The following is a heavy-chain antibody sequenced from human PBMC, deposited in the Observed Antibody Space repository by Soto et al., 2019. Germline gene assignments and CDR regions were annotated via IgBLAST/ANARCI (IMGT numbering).Heavy chain of an antibody. Sequence: GGSVRLSCVASGFIFSGSAIYWVRQAPGKGLEWVGVISPDGTNKYYVDSVKGRFSISRDDSENTLFLQMNSLRPDDTAVYYCARVGSGGGGDYWGQGSLVTVSS. J-gene: IGHJ4*02. CDR3: ARVGSGGGGDY. V-gene: IGHV3-30*04. CDR2: ISPDGTNK. D-gene: IGHD1-26*01. CDR1: GFIFSGSA.